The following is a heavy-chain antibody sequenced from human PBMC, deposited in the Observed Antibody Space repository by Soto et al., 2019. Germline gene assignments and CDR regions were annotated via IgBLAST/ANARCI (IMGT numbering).Heavy chain of an antibody. Sequence: QVQLQESGPGLVMPSGTLSLTCAVSGVSISSGDWWSWVRQSPGKGLEWIGEIHHSGSTNYNPSLTCRACISVDKSKIQFSLNLSPVTASAAAVYYWARPDCCSGSSDSFGFWGQGTLVTVSS. CDR1: GVSISSGDW. J-gene: IGHJ4*02. D-gene: IGHD3-10*02. V-gene: IGHV4-4*02. CDR2: IHHSGST. CDR3: ARPDCCSGSSDSFGF.